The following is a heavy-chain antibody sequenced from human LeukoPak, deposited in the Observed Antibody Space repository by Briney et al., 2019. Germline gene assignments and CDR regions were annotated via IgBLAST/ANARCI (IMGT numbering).Heavy chain of an antibody. CDR3: AKHIVVVTAICPVDY. CDR1: GFTFSSYA. J-gene: IGHJ4*02. Sequence: PGGSLRLSCAASGFTFSSYAMSWARQAPGKGLEWVSAISGSGGSTYYADSVKDRFTISRDNSRNTLYLQMYSLRGEDTAVYYCAKHIVVVTAICPVDYWGQGTLVTVSS. CDR2: ISGSGGST. V-gene: IGHV3-23*01. D-gene: IGHD2-21*02.